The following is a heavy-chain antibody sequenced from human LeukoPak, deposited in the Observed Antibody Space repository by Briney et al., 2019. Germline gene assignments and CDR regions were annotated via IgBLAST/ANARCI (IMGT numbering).Heavy chain of an antibody. CDR2: ISSSTNSI. D-gene: IGHD5-18*01. CDR3: ARGYSYGYGKSYFDY. J-gene: IGHJ4*02. Sequence: GGSLRLSCAASGFTFSSYSMNWVRQAPGKGLEWVSYISSSTNSIYYADSVKGRFTISRDNAKNSLYLLMNSLRAEDSAVYYCARGYSYGYGKSYFDYWGLGTLVTVSS. V-gene: IGHV3-21*05. CDR1: GFTFSSYS.